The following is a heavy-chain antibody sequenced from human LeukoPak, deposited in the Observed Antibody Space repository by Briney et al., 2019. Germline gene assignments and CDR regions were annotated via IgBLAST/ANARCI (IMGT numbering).Heavy chain of an antibody. J-gene: IGHJ4*02. Sequence: GGSLRLSCAASGFTFSSYAMSWVRQDPGKGREWVSAISGSGGSTYYADSVKGRFTISRDNSKNTLYLQMNSLRAEDTAVYYCAKRGELTYYYDSSGYPWDYWGQGTLVTVSS. V-gene: IGHV3-23*01. CDR2: ISGSGGST. D-gene: IGHD3-22*01. CDR3: AKRGELTYYYDSSGYPWDY. CDR1: GFTFSSYA.